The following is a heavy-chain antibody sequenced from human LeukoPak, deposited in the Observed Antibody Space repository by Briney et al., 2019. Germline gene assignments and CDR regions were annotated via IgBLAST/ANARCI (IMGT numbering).Heavy chain of an antibody. CDR1: GGSISSYY. V-gene: IGHV3-74*01. J-gene: IGHJ3*02. CDR2: INSDGTST. CDR3: ARDFWGAFDI. Sequence: ETLSLTCTVSGGSISSYYWSWIRQPPGKGLVWVSRINSDGTSTRYADSVKGRFTISRDNAKNTLYLQMNSLRAEDTAVYYCARDFWGAFDIWGQGTMVTVSS. D-gene: IGHD3-16*01.